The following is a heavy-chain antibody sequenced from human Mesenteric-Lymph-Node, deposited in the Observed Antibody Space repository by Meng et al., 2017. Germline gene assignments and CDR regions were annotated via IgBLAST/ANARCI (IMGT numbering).Heavy chain of an antibody. Sequence: ASVKVSCKASGYTFTSYDINWVRQATGQGLEWMGWISAYNGNTNYAQKLQGRVTMTTDTSTSTAYMELRSLRSDDTAVYYCARDQDSGSYYGEGVAFDIWGQGTMVTVSS. J-gene: IGHJ3*02. CDR2: ISAYNGNT. CDR1: GYTFTSYD. D-gene: IGHD1-26*01. V-gene: IGHV1-18*01. CDR3: ARDQDSGSYYGEGVAFDI.